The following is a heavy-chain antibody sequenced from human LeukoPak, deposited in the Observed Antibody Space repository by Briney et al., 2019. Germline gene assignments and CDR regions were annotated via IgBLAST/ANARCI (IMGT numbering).Heavy chain of an antibody. CDR3: ARVRPGYYCDY. V-gene: IGHV3-21*05. CDR2: ISKNSDDI. Sequence: GGSLRLSCVAPGFTFSIYSMNWVRQAPGKGLEWVSYISKNSDDIYNADSVRGRFTISSDNAKNSLYLQMNSLRAEDTAVYYCARVRPGYYCDYWGQGILVTVSS. CDR1: GFTFSIYS. J-gene: IGHJ4*02.